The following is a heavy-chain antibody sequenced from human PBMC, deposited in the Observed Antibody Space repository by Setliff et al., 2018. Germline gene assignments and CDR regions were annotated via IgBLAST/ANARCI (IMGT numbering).Heavy chain of an antibody. CDR3: ARTCSGSGCYAGLES. CDR2: IWFDGSKK. Sequence: GGSLRLSCAASGFTFSSYRMHWVRQAPGKGLEWVALIWFDGSKKDYADSVKGRFTISRDNSKNTLYLQMNSLRPEDTAVYYCARTCSGSGCYAGLESWGQGTPVTVSS. D-gene: IGHD2-15*01. CDR1: GFTFSSYR. V-gene: IGHV3-33*08. J-gene: IGHJ4*02.